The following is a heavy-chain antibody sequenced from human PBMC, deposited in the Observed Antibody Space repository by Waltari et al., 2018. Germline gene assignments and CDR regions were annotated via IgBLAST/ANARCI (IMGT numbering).Heavy chain of an antibody. Sequence: QVQLVQSGAEVTRPGASVKVSCKTSGYIFTALDINWVRQAPGQGFEWMGWMSPKKGETGNEQKYQDRFTMTTDNSINTAYMELSSLRSDDTAVYYCARGIAAGVDSWGQGTLVTVSS. CDR1: GYIFTALD. V-gene: IGHV1-8*02. J-gene: IGHJ5*01. CDR2: MSPKKGET. CDR3: ARGIAAGVDS. D-gene: IGHD6-13*01.